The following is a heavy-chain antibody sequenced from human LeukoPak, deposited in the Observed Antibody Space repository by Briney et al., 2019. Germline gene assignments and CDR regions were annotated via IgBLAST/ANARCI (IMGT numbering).Heavy chain of an antibody. J-gene: IGHJ4*02. CDR1: GFIVSSSY. CDR3: VSHSDTLTSYSFDY. CDR2: IHSGGNT. D-gene: IGHD3-9*01. Sequence: PGGSLRLSCAASGFIVSSSYMSWVRQAPGKGLEWVSIIHSGGNTYYVDSVKGRFTISRDNSKNTMSLQMSSLRAEDAAVYYCVSHSDTLTSYSFDYWGQGTLVTVSS. V-gene: IGHV3-53*01.